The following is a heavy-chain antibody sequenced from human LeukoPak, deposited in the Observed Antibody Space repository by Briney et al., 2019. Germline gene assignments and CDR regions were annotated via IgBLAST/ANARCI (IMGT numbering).Heavy chain of an antibody. V-gene: IGHV4-4*07. CDR1: GGSISSYY. D-gene: IGHD4-17*01. Sequence: SETLSLTCTVSGGSISSYYWSWIRQPAGKGLEWIGRIYTSGSTNYNPSLKSRVTISVDTSKNQFSLKLSSVTAADTAVYYCARAYTTVTTPPYFDYWGQGTLVTVSS. J-gene: IGHJ4*02. CDR2: IYTSGST. CDR3: ARAYTTVTTPPYFDY.